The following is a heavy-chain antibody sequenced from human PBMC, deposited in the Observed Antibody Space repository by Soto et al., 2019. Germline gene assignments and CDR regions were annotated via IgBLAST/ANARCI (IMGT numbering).Heavy chain of an antibody. D-gene: IGHD6-13*01. CDR1: GSDLPAYD. V-gene: IGHV1-8*02. J-gene: IGHJ6*02. CDR3: GRGPSPRAPAGGTPYYYAMDV. Sequence: ASVKVSGKASGSDLPAYDINWGRQAYGQGLEWLGWMNPINGATGSARRFQGRVSMTRNTATGTAYLELTSLRSDDTAVYYCGRGPSPRAPAGGTPYYYAMDVWGQGTKVTVSS. CDR2: MNPINGAT.